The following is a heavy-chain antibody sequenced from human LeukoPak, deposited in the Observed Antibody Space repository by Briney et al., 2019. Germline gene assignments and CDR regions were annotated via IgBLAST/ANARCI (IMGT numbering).Heavy chain of an antibody. CDR3: ARIRYGSGSYALTFFDY. Sequence: SETLSLTCTVSRGSISNFYWSWIRQPPGKGLEWIGYISYSGSTNYNPSLKSRVVISVDTSKNQFSLKLTSVTAADTAVYYCARIRYGSGSYALTFFDYWGQGTLVSVSS. CDR1: RGSISNFY. D-gene: IGHD3-10*01. J-gene: IGHJ4*02. V-gene: IGHV4-59*01. CDR2: ISYSGST.